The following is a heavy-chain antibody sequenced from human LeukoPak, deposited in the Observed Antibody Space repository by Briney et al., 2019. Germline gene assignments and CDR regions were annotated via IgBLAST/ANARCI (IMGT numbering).Heavy chain of an antibody. CDR3: ARGVTAMPQPVFDY. CDR2: INHSGST. D-gene: IGHD5-18*01. Sequence: GSLRLSCAASGFTLSNYWMSWIRQPPGKGLEWIGEINHSGSTNYNPSLKSRVTISVDTSKNQFSLKLSSVTAADTAVYYCARGVTAMPQPVFDYWGQGTLVTVSS. CDR1: GFTLSNYW. V-gene: IGHV4-34*01. J-gene: IGHJ4*02.